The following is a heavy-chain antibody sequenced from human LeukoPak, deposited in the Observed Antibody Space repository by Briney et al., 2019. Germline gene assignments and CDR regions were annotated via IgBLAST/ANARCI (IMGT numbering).Heavy chain of an antibody. V-gene: IGHV5-51*01. CDR1: GYRFTSYW. CDR2: IYPGDSDT. CDR3: ARRVPDSSGYYYLDH. D-gene: IGHD3-22*01. Sequence: GESLKISCKGSGYRFTSYWIAWVRQMPGKGLEWMGIIYPGDSDTTYSSSFQGQVTISADKSISTAYLQWSSLKASDTAMCYCARRVPDSSGYYYLDHWGQGTLVTVSS. J-gene: IGHJ4*02.